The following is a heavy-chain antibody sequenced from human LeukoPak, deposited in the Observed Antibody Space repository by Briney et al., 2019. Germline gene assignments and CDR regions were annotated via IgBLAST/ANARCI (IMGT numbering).Heavy chain of an antibody. J-gene: IGHJ4*02. CDR3: AKDGRPIPLCYFDY. D-gene: IGHD2-21*01. Sequence: GGSLRLSCAASGFTFSSYGMHWVRQAPGKGLEGVAFIRYDGSNKYYADSVKGRFTISRDNSKNTLYLQMNSLRAEDTAVYYCAKDGRPIPLCYFDYWGQGTLVTVSS. CDR1: GFTFSSYG. CDR2: IRYDGSNK. V-gene: IGHV3-30*02.